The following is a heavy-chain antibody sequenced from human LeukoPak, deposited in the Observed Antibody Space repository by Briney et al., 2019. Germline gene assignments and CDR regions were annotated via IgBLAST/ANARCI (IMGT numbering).Heavy chain of an antibody. CDR1: GFTFSSYG. V-gene: IGHV3-33*01. Sequence: GGSLRLSCAASGFTFSSYGMHWVRQAPGKGLEWVAVIWYDGSNKYYADSVKGRFTISRDNSKNTLYPQMNSLRAEDTAVYYCARSPSSSSWPYYYYYYGMDVWGQGTTVTVSS. D-gene: IGHD6-13*01. CDR2: IWYDGSNK. J-gene: IGHJ6*02. CDR3: ARSPSSSSWPYYYYYYGMDV.